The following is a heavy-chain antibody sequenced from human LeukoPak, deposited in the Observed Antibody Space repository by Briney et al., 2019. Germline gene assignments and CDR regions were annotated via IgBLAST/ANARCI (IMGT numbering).Heavy chain of an antibody. D-gene: IGHD3-10*01. CDR1: GFTVSSNY. CDR2: IYSGGST. V-gene: IGHV3-66*01. CDR3: AREGKYYGSGSYIGY. J-gene: IGHJ4*02. Sequence: PGGSLRLSCAASGFTVSSNYMSWVRQAPGKGLEWVSVIYSGGSTYYADSVKGRFTISRDNSKNTLYLQMNSLRAEDTAVYYCAREGKYYGSGSYIGYWGQGTLVTVSS.